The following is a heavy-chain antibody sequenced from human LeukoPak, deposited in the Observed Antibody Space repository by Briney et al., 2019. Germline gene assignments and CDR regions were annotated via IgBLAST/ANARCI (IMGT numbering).Heavy chain of an antibody. CDR2: IYYTGST. CDR1: GGSISSSTYY. V-gene: IGHV4-39*01. CDR3: ARSRKYGAVTTYSWFDP. D-gene: IGHD4-17*01. J-gene: IGHJ5*02. Sequence: SETLSLTCTVSGGSISSSTYYWGWIRQPPGKGLEWIASIYYTGSTNYNPFLKSRVTISVDTSKNQFSLKLSSVTAADTAVYYCARSRKYGAVTTYSWFDPWGQGTLVIVSS.